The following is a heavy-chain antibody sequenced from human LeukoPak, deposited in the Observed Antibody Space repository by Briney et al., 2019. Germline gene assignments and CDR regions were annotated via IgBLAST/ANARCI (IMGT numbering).Heavy chain of an antibody. V-gene: IGHV3-30*02. CDR3: AKVLYGSGSYLPLDY. Sequence: GGSLRLSCAASGFMLSSYGMHWVRQAPGKGLEWVSFIRYDGSNKYYPDSVKGRITISRDNSKNTLYLQMNSLRAEDTAVYYCAKVLYGSGSYLPLDYWGQGTLVTVSS. J-gene: IGHJ4*02. CDR1: GFMLSSYG. D-gene: IGHD3-10*01. CDR2: IRYDGSNK.